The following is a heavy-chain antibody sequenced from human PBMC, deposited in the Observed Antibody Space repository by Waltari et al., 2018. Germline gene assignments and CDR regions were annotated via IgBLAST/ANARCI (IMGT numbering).Heavy chain of an antibody. D-gene: IGHD6-13*01. CDR3: AREKLAAAGIDY. Sequence: QVQLQESGPGLVKPSETLSLTCTVSGGSISSHYWSWIRQPPGKGLEWIGYIYYSGSTNYNPSLKSRVTISVDTSKNQFSLKLSSVTAADTAVYYCAREKLAAAGIDYWGQGTLVTVSS. CDR1: GGSISSHY. J-gene: IGHJ4*02. CDR2: IYYSGST. V-gene: IGHV4-59*11.